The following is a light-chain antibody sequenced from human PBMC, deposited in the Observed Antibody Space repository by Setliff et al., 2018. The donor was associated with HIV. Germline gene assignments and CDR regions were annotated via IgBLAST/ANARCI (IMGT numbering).Light chain of an antibody. CDR3: CSYAGSYTYV. V-gene: IGLV2-11*01. J-gene: IGLJ1*01. CDR2: DVT. Sequence: QSVLAQPRSVSGSPGQSVTISCTGTSSDVGAYNYVSWYQQHPGKAPKLMIYDVTKRPSGVPDHFSGSKSGNTASLTISGLQAEDEADYYCCSYAGSYTYVFGTGTKV. CDR1: SSDVGAYNY.